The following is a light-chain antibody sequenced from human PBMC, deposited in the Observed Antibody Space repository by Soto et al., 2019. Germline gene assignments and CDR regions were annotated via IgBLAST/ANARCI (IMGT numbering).Light chain of an antibody. CDR2: EGT. J-gene: IGLJ1*01. CDR3: CSYAGSSFYV. CDR1: SSDVGNYNL. Sequence: QSALTQPASVSGSPGQSITISCTGTSSDVGNYNLVSWYQQHPGKAPKLMIYEGTKRPSGVSNRFSGSKSGNTASLTISGLQAEDEADYYCCSYAGSSFYVFGTGTKV. V-gene: IGLV2-23*01.